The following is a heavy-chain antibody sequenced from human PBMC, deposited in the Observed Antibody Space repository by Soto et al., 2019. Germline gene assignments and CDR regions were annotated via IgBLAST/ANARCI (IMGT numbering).Heavy chain of an antibody. CDR3: ASTVTTTLGAYFDY. Sequence: PGGSLRLSCAASGFTVSSKYMNGVRQAPGKGLEWVSYISSSGSTIYYADSVKGRFTTSRDNAKNSLYLQMNSLRAEDTAVYYCASTVTTTLGAYFDYWGQGTLVTVSS. D-gene: IGHD4-17*01. CDR1: GFTVSSKY. CDR2: ISSSGSTI. V-gene: IGHV3-48*03. J-gene: IGHJ4*02.